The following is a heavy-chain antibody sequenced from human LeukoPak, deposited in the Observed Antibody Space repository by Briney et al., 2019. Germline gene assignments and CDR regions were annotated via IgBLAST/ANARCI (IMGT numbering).Heavy chain of an antibody. J-gene: IGHJ4*02. Sequence: PSETLSLTCSISGDYISSSSYYWGWIRQAPGKGLEWIGNIYYTGRTYYNPSLKSRVSESIDTSRNEFSLKLSSVTAADTAVYYCVRFYYYDASGPPLWGQGTLVIVSS. V-gene: IGHV4-39*01. CDR1: GDYISSSSYY. CDR2: IYYTGRT. CDR3: VRFYYYDASGPPL. D-gene: IGHD3-22*01.